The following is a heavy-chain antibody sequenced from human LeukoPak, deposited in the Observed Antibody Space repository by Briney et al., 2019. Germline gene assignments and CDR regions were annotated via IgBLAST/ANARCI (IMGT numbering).Heavy chain of an antibody. V-gene: IGHV1-69*13. CDR3: AREAGEVFYKVGGSGSPFDY. CDR1: GGTFSSYA. Sequence: GASVKVSCKASGGTFSSYAISWVRQAPGQGLEWMGGIIPIFGTANYAQKFQGRVTITADESTSTAYMELSSLRSEDTAVYYCAREAGEVFYKVGGSGSPFDYWGQGTLVTVSS. D-gene: IGHD3-10*01. J-gene: IGHJ4*02. CDR2: IIPIFGTA.